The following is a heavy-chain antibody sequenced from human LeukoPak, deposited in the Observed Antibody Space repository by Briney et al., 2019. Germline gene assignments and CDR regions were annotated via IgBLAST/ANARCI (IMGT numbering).Heavy chain of an antibody. Sequence: PGGSLRLSCAASGFTFSSYGMSWVRQAPGKGLEWVSAISGSGGSTYYADSVKGRFTISRDNSKNTLYLQMNSLRAEDTAVYYCAKGGAVTSPYYYYYYMDVWGKGTTVTVSS. J-gene: IGHJ6*03. D-gene: IGHD4-17*01. CDR2: ISGSGGST. CDR3: AKGGAVTSPYYYYYYMDV. CDR1: GFTFSSYG. V-gene: IGHV3-23*01.